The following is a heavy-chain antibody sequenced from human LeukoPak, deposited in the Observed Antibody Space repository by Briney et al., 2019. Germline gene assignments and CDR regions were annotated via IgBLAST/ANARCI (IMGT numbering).Heavy chain of an antibody. CDR3: ARAGGYRPAPADLDY. D-gene: IGHD6-13*01. Sequence: PSETLSLTCTVSGGSISSYYWSWIRQPPGKGLEWIGYLYSSGSTNYNPSLKSRVTISVDTSKNQFSLRLSSVTAADTAVYYCARAGGYRPAPADLDYWGQGTLVTVSS. CDR2: LYSSGST. J-gene: IGHJ4*02. V-gene: IGHV4-59*01. CDR1: GGSISSYY.